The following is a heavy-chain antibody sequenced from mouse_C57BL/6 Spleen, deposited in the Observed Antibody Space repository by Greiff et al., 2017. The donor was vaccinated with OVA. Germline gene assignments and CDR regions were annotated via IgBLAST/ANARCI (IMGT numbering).Heavy chain of an antibody. Sequence: VQLQESGAELVRPGASVKLSCKASGYTFTDYYINWVKQRPGQGLEWIARIYPGSGNTYYNEKFKGKATLTAEKSSSTAYMQLSSLTSEDSAAYFCARGVTLGVDYWGQGTTLTVSS. CDR1: GYTFTDYY. V-gene: IGHV1-76*01. CDR2: IYPGSGNT. J-gene: IGHJ2*01. CDR3: ARGVTLGVDY. D-gene: IGHD4-1*01.